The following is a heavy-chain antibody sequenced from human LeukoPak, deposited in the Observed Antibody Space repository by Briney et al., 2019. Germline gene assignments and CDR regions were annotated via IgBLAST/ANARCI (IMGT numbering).Heavy chain of an antibody. CDR2: IYYIGST. V-gene: IGHV4-59*01. CDR1: GGSISSYY. D-gene: IGHD3-10*01. J-gene: IGHJ4*02. Sequence: SETLSLTCTVSGGSISSYYWSWIRQVPGKGLEWIAYIYYIGSTDYNPSLKSRVTISVDTSKNQFSLKLSSVTAADTAVYYCARALDEGGSNYGDLLLDYWGQGTLVTVSS. CDR3: ARALDEGGSNYGDLLLDY.